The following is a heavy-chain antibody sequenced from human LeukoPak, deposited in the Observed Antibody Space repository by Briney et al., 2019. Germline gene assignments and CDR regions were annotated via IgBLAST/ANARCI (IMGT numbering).Heavy chain of an antibody. V-gene: IGHV1-69*05. CDR2: IIPIFGTA. J-gene: IGHJ5*02. D-gene: IGHD3-22*01. Sequence: ASVKVSCKASGGTFSSYAISWVRQAPGQGLECMGGIIPIFGTANYAQKFQGRVTITTDESTSTAYMELSRLSCEDTAVYYCARINDRLFDLWGEGTLVSVSS. CDR3: ARINDRLFDL. CDR1: GGTFSSYA.